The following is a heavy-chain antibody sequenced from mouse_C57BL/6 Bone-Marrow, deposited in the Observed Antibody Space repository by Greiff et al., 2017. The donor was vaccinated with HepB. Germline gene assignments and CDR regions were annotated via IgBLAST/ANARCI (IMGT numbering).Heavy chain of an antibody. CDR1: GFNIKDDY. D-gene: IGHD1-1*01. V-gene: IGHV14-4*01. CDR3: TTYYYGSERFAY. J-gene: IGHJ3*01. Sequence: VQLKESGAELVRPGASVKLSCTASGFNIKDDYMHWVKQRPEQGLEWIGWIDPENGDTEYASKFQGKATITADTSSNTAYLQLSSLTSEDTAVYYCTTYYYGSERFAYWGQGTLVTVSA. CDR2: IDPENGDT.